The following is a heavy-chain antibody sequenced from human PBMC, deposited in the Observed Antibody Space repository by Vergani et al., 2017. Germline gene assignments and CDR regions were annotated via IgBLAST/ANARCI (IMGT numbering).Heavy chain of an antibody. CDR2: IRNKAYGGTT. CDR1: GFSFGAYA. D-gene: IGHD5-18*01. Sequence: EVQLVESGGGLVPPGRSLRLSCAASGFSFGAYAMTWVRQAPGKGLEWVALIRNKAYGGTTEYAASVKGRFTISSDDSKRLAYLQLSGLKTEDTAVYFCSRGRGYSCGYSDYWGQGTLVTVSS. V-gene: IGHV3-49*04. J-gene: IGHJ4*02. CDR3: SRGRGYSCGYSDY.